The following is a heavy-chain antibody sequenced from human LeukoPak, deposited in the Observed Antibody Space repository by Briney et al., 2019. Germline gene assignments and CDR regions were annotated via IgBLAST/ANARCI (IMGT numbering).Heavy chain of an antibody. V-gene: IGHV1-2*02. CDR1: GYTLTGYY. Sequence: GSLTVSCKASGYTLTGYYLHWVRQAPGQGLEWMGWLNPDSGATNYAQKFQGRVTITRDTSISTAYMELSRLTSDDTAVYYCARDPMNYIDYWGQGTLVTVST. CDR2: LNPDSGAT. J-gene: IGHJ4*02. CDR3: ARDPMNYIDY.